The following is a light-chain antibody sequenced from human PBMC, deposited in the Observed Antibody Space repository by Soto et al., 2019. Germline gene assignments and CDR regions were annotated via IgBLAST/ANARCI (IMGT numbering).Light chain of an antibody. V-gene: IGKV3-20*01. CDR1: QSVSNNY. CDR3: QQPFNGTIT. Sequence: EIVLTQSPGTLSLSPGERATLSCRASQSVSNNYLAWYQQKHGQAPRLIIYGASNRATGIPDRFSGSVSGTDGTITISSLQTDDGAAYYCQQPFNGTITFGQGTRLEIK. CDR2: GAS. J-gene: IGKJ5*01.